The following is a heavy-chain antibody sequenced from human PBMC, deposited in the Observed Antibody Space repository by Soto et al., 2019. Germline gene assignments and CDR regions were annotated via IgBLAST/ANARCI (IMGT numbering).Heavy chain of an antibody. V-gene: IGHV3-74*01. CDR2: INSDGSST. D-gene: IGHD2-15*01. Sequence: EVQLVESGGGLVQPGESLRLSCAASGFTFSSYWMHWVRQAPGKGLVWVSRINSDGSSTSYAGSVQGRFTISRESAKNTLYLQMNSLRAEDTAVYYCVITSLVVAAATREDYWGQGTLVTVSS. CDR3: VITSLVVAAATREDY. CDR1: GFTFSSYW. J-gene: IGHJ4*02.